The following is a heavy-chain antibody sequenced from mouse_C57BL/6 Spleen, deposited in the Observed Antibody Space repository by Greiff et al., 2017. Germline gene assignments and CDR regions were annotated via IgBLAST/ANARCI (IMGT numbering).Heavy chain of an antibody. J-gene: IGHJ2*01. CDR3: TKVWDWYFDY. D-gene: IGHD4-1*01. V-gene: IGHV1-5*01. CDR2: IYPGNSDT. CDR1: GYTFTSYW. Sequence: QSGTVLARPGASVKMSCTTSGYTFTSYWMHWVKQRPGQGLEWIGAIYPGNSDTSYNQKFKGKAKLTAGTSASTAYMELSSLTNEDSAVYYCTKVWDWYFDYWGQGATLTVSS.